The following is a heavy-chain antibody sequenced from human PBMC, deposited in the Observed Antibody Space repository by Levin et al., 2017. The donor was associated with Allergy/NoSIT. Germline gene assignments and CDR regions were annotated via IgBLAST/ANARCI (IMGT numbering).Heavy chain of an antibody. Sequence: SPTLSLPCTVSGGSIRSASYYWSWVRQPAGKGLEWIGRFHISGSTKYNPSLKSRVTISVDTSKNQFSLKLSSVTATDTAVYYCAREDYYYMDVWGKGTTVAVSS. V-gene: IGHV4-61*02. CDR2: FHISGST. CDR3: AREDYYYMDV. J-gene: IGHJ6*03. CDR1: GGSIRSASYY.